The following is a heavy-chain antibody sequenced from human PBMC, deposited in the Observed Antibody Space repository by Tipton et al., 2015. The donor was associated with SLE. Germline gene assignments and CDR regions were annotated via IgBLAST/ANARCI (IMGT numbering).Heavy chain of an antibody. CDR2: IYASGST. Sequence: TLSLTCTASGASISGGSYHWSWFRQPAGKGLEWIGRIYASGSTNYNPSLKSRVTMSVDTPKNQFSLKLSSVTAADTAVYYCARAKSGYPYAFDIWGQGTMVTVSS. J-gene: IGHJ3*02. CDR3: ARAKSGYPYAFDI. D-gene: IGHD5-12*01. CDR1: GASISGGSYH. V-gene: IGHV4-61*02.